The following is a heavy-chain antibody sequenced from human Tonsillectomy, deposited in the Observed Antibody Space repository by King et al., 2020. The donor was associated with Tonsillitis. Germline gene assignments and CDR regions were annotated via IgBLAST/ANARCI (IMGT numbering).Heavy chain of an antibody. CDR1: GGSFSGYS. Sequence: VQLQQWGAGLLKPSETLSLTCAVYGGSFSGYSWSWIRQPPGKGLEWIGDINHRGSTNYHPSLKSRVTISVDTSRKQFSLKLSPVTAADTAVYYCARRSGQPPEYWGQGTLVTVSS. V-gene: IGHV4-34*01. J-gene: IGHJ4*02. CDR2: INHRGST. D-gene: IGHD3-3*01. CDR3: ARRSGQPPEY.